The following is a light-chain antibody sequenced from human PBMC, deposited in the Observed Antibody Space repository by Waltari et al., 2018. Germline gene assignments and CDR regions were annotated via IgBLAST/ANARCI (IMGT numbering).Light chain of an antibody. CDR3: QMYVRLPVT. CDR2: GAS. J-gene: IGKJ1*01. Sequence: EIVLTQPPGTLSLSPGEGATLSCRASPSVGRSFVWYQQRPGRAPRLLIYGASSRATGIPDRFTGSGSGTDFSLTISRLEPEDFAVYYCQMYVRLPVTFGQGTKVEI. V-gene: IGKV3-20*01. CDR1: PSVGRS.